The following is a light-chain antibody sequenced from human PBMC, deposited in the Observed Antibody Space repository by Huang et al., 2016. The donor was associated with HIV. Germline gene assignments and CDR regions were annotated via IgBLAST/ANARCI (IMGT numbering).Light chain of an antibody. CDR2: AAS. CDR1: RDISTF. Sequence: MTQSPPSLSASIGDRVTLTCRASRDISTFLAWYQQKPVKPPILLIYAASILHSGVPSRFSGGGSGTNFTLTVSSLQPEDVANYYCQKYDSAPRTFGQGTKLEL. J-gene: IGKJ1*01. CDR3: QKYDSAPRT. V-gene: IGKV1-27*01.